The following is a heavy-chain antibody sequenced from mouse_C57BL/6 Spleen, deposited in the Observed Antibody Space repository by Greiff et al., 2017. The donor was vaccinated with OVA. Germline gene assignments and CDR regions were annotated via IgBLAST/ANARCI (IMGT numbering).Heavy chain of an antibody. CDR3: ARVVTTLRYFDY. J-gene: IGHJ2*01. CDR1: GFTFSSYA. D-gene: IGHD2-5*01. CDR2: ISDGGSYT. V-gene: IGHV5-4*01. Sequence: EVQGVESGGGLVKPGGSLKLSCAASGFTFSSYAMSWVRQTPEKRLEWVATISDGGSYTYYPDNVKGRFTISRDNAKNNLYLQMSHLKSEDTAMYYCARVVTTLRYFDYWGQGTTLTVSS.